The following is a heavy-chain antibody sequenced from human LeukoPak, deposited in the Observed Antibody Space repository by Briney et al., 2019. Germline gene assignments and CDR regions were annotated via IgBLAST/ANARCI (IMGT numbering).Heavy chain of an antibody. CDR1: GFTFSSYE. Sequence: PGGSLRLSCAASGFTFSSYEMNWVRQAPGKGLEWVSYISSSGSTIYYADSVKGRFTISRDNAKNSLYLQMNSLRAEDTAAYYCARVLDYGDYFDYWGQGTLVTVSS. D-gene: IGHD4-17*01. V-gene: IGHV3-48*03. CDR3: ARVLDYGDYFDY. CDR2: ISSSGSTI. J-gene: IGHJ4*02.